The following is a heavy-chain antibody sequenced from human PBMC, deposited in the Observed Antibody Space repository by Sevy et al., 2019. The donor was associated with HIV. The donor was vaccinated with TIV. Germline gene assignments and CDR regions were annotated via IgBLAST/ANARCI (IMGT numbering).Heavy chain of an antibody. J-gene: IGHJ6*02. V-gene: IGHV3-15*01. D-gene: IGHD5-12*01. CDR3: ITDPAYRGYDEEVINYYFYGMDV. CDR1: GFTFSSAW. CDR2: IKSEFDGGAI. Sequence: GGSLRLSCTASGFTFSSAWMSWVRQAPGKGLEWVGRIKSEFDGGAIDYAAPVEGRFSISREDSKTTVYLQMNSLKTDDTAVYYCITDPAYRGYDEEVINYYFYGMDVWGQGTTVTVS.